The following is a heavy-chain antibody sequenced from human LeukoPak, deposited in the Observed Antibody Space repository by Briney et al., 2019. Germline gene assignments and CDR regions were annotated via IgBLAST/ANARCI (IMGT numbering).Heavy chain of an antibody. J-gene: IGHJ6*03. Sequence: PGGSLRLSCTASGFTLSSYEMTWIRQAPGKGLEWVSSISSSSSYIYYADSVKGRFTISRDNAKNSLYLQMNSLRAEDTAVYYCAKAPKAYYYYYMDVWGKGTTVTISS. CDR2: ISSSSSYI. CDR1: GFTLSSYE. V-gene: IGHV3-21*01. CDR3: AKAPKAYYYYYMDV.